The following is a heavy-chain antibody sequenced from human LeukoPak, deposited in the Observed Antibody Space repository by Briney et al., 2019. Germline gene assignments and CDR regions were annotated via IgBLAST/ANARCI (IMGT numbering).Heavy chain of an antibody. V-gene: IGHV3-23*01. Sequence: GGSLRLSCAASGFTFSSYGMHWVRQAPGKGLEWVSAISGSGGSTYYADSVKGRFTISRDNSKNTLYLQMNSLRAEDTAVYYCAKEGGYSYGLFDYWGQGTLVTVSS. D-gene: IGHD5-18*01. J-gene: IGHJ4*02. CDR3: AKEGGYSYGLFDY. CDR2: ISGSGGST. CDR1: GFTFSSYG.